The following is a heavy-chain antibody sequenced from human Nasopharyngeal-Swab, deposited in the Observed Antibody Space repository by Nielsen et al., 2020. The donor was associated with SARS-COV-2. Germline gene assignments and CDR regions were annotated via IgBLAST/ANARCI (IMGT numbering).Heavy chain of an antibody. Sequence: VKESCKASGCTFITYDINGVREGTGRGLEWLGWMNTNSGNTVYAPKFQGRVTMTRNTYINTVYMELCSLISDDTAVYYCARVEAYYDILTGGETWGQGTLVTVSS. CDR2: MNTNSGNT. CDR3: ARVEAYYDILTGGET. D-gene: IGHD3-9*01. J-gene: IGHJ5*02. CDR1: GCTFITYD. V-gene: IGHV1-8*01.